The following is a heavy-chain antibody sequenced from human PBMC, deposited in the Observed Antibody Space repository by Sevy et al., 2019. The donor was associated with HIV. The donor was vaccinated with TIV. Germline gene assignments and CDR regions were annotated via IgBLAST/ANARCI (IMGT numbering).Heavy chain of an antibody. V-gene: IGHV3-48*01. CDR3: ARFENYDILTGYGPGGDY. D-gene: IGHD3-9*01. CDR2: ISSSSSTI. Sequence: GGCLRLSCAASGFTFSSYSMNWVRQAPGKGLEWVSYISSSSSTIYYADSVKGRFTISRDNAKNSLYLQMNSLRAEDTAVYYCARFENYDILTGYGPGGDYWGQGTLVTVSS. J-gene: IGHJ4*02. CDR1: GFTFSSYS.